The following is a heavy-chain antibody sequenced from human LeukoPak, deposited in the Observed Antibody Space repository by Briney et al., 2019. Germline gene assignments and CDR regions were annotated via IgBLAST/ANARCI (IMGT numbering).Heavy chain of an antibody. D-gene: IGHD3-10*01. CDR2: ISSSGST. J-gene: IGHJ6*03. Sequence: SETLSLTCSVSDDSITMYYWTWIRQPAGKGLEWIGRISSSGSTNHNPSLKSRVTISVDTSKSQFSLKLSSVTAADTAVYYCARDGYYYGSGSSYYYYMDVWGKGTTVTISS. V-gene: IGHV4-4*07. CDR3: ARDGYYYGSGSSYYYYMDV. CDR1: DDSITMYY.